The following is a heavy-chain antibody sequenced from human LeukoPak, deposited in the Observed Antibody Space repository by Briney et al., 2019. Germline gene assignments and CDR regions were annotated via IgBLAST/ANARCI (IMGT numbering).Heavy chain of an antibody. J-gene: IGHJ4*02. CDR1: GGSISSGTNY. D-gene: IGHD5-24*01. V-gene: IGHV4-39*02. Sequence: SETLSLICTVSGGSISSGTNYWGWIRQSPGKGLEWIGSIFYSGTTYYNPSLKSRVTISADTSKNHFSLRLTSVTAAETAMYFCARGRGGYIWDYWGQGTLVTVSS. CDR2: IFYSGTT. CDR3: ARGRGGYIWDY.